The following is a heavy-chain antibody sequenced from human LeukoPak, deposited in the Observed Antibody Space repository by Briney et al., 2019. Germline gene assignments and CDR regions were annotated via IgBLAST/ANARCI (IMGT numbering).Heavy chain of an antibody. V-gene: IGHV4-30-4*01. Sequence: SQTLSLTCTVSGVSTSSGDYYCRWIRQPTGTALERIGYIYYTGNTYYNPSLKSRVTISADTSKHQFSLKLTSVTAADTAVYYCARVGLHSGSYYWFDPWGQGTLVTVSS. D-gene: IGHD1-26*01. J-gene: IGHJ5*02. CDR2: IYYTGNT. CDR3: ARVGLHSGSYYWFDP. CDR1: GVSTSSGDYY.